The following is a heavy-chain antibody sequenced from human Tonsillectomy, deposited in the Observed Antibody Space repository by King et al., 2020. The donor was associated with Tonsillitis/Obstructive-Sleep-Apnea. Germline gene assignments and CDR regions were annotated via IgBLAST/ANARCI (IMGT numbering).Heavy chain of an antibody. D-gene: IGHD5-12*01. CDR3: ARERGYSDYDPADY. CDR2: ISTSSSYI. J-gene: IGHJ4*02. CDR1: GFTFSSYS. V-gene: IGHV3-21*01. Sequence: VQLVESGGGLVKPGGSLRLSCAVSGFTFSSYSMNWVRQAPGKGLEWVSSISTSSSYIYYADSVKGRFTISRDNAKNSLYLQMNSLRAEDTAVYYCARERGYSDYDPADYWGQGTLVTVSS.